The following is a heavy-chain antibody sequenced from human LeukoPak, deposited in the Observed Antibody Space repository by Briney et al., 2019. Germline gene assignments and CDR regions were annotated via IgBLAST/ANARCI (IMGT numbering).Heavy chain of an antibody. D-gene: IGHD3-16*01. Sequence: ASVKVSCKASGYTFLSYGINWVRQAPGQGLEWMGWISTYNGNTNYAQKLQGRVTMTTDTSTSTVYMELRSLRSDDTAVYYCARDLGGLAIVTTPWYMDVWGKGTTVTVSS. J-gene: IGHJ6*03. CDR2: ISTYNGNT. V-gene: IGHV1-18*01. CDR3: ARDLGGLAIVTTPWYMDV. CDR1: GYTFLSYG.